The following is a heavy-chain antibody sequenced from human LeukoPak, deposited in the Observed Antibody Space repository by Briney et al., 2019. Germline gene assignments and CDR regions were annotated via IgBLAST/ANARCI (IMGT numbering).Heavy chain of an antibody. CDR2: IRYDGSNK. Sequence: GGSLRLSCAASGFTLSSYGMHWVRQAPGKGLEWVAFIRYDGSNKYYADSVKGRFTISRDNSKNTLYLQMNSLRAEDTAVYYCAKGQYSSSWYVFDYWGQGTLVTVSS. V-gene: IGHV3-30*02. CDR1: GFTLSSYG. J-gene: IGHJ4*02. CDR3: AKGQYSSSWYVFDY. D-gene: IGHD6-13*01.